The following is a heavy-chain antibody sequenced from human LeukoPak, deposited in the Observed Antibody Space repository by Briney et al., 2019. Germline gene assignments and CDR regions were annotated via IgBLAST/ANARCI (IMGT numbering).Heavy chain of an antibody. CDR3: ASGFGSSSTFDY. V-gene: IGHV4-61*01. CDR1: GGSVSSGSYY. D-gene: IGHD1-26*01. Sequence: SETLSLTCTVSGGSVSSGSYYWSWIRQPPGKGLEWIGYIYYSGGTYYNPSLKSRVTISVDTSKNQFSLKLSSVTAADTAVYYCASGFGSSSTFDYWGQGTLVTVSS. CDR2: IYYSGGT. J-gene: IGHJ4*02.